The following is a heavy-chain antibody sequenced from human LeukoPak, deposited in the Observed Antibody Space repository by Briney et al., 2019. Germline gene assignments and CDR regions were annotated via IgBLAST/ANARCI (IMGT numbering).Heavy chain of an antibody. CDR1: VVSISSSSYY. J-gene: IGHJ4*02. V-gene: IGHV4-39*07. Sequence: SETLSLTCTVSVVSISSSSYYWGWIRQPPGKGREWIGSIYYSGSTYYNPSLKSRVTISVDTSKNQFSLKLSSVTAADTAVYYCARDVEGITIFGVVIRNFDYWGQGTLVTVSS. CDR3: ARDVEGITIFGVVIRNFDY. D-gene: IGHD3-3*01. CDR2: IYYSGST.